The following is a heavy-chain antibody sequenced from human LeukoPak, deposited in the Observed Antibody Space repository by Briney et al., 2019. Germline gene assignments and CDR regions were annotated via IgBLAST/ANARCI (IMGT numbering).Heavy chain of an antibody. CDR2: IYHSGST. D-gene: IGHD6-19*01. J-gene: IGHJ5*02. V-gene: IGHV4-38-2*01. CDR1: GYSISSGYY. CDR3: ARIVAVAGTLDWFDP. Sequence: SETLSLTCAVSGYSISSGYYWGWIRQPPGKGLEWIGSIYHSGSTYYNPSLKSRVTISVDTSKNQFSLKLSSVTAADTAVYYCARIVAVAGTLDWFDPWGQGTLVTVSS.